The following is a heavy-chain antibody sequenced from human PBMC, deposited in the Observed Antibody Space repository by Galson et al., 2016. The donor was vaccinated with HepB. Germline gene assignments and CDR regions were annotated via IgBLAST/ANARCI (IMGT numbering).Heavy chain of an antibody. CDR1: GFSFSTFA. Sequence: SLRLSCAASGFSFSTFAMDWVRQAPGKGLEWVAFISGGGGTKFYADSVRGRFTVSRDNARNSLHLQMDSLRVDDSAVYYCARDWSPPSPGFHWGQGTLVTVSS. D-gene: IGHD3-3*01. CDR2: ISGGGGTK. V-gene: IGHV3-48*01. J-gene: IGHJ4*02. CDR3: ARDWSPPSPGFH.